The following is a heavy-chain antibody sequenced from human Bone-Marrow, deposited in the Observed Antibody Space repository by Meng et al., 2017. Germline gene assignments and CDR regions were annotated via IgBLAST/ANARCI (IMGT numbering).Heavy chain of an antibody. CDR3: SVGELLPTWFDP. CDR1: SGSISSDDYF. J-gene: IGHJ5*02. V-gene: IGHV4-30-4*01. Sequence: QVQLQESGPGLVKPSQTLSLTCTVSSGSISSDDYFWTWIRQPTGKGLEWIGYIYYSGSTYYNPSLKSPLTISVDTSKNHFSLKLSSVTAADTAVYYCSVGELLPTWFDPWGQGTLVTVSS. CDR2: IYYSGST. D-gene: IGHD1-26*01.